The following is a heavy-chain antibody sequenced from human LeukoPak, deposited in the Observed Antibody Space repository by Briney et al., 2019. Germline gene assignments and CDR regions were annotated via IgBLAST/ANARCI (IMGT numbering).Heavy chain of an antibody. J-gene: IGHJ4*02. D-gene: IGHD6-13*01. V-gene: IGHV4-38-2*01. CDR1: GYSISSGYY. CDR3: ARVYSRPIIAAAANGDYFDY. CDR2: IYHSGST. Sequence: SETLSLTCAVSGYSISSGYYWGWIRQPPGKGLEWIGSIYHSGSTYYNPSLKSRVTISVDTSKNQFSLKLSSVTAADTAVYYCARVYSRPIIAAAANGDYFDYWGQGTLVTVSS.